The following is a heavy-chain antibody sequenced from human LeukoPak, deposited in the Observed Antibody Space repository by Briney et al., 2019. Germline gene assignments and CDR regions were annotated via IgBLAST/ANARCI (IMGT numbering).Heavy chain of an antibody. J-gene: IGHJ5*02. CDR1: GYTFTGYY. D-gene: IGHD6-13*01. CDR2: INPNSGGT. CDR3: ARSVKHTRQQLSHPEDWFDP. V-gene: IGHV1-2*02. Sequence: ASVKVSCKASGYTFTGYYMHWVRQAPGQGLEWMGWINPNSGGTNYAQKFQGRVTMTRDTSISTVYMELSSLRSEDTAVYYCARSVKHTRQQLSHPEDWFDPWGQGTLVTVSS.